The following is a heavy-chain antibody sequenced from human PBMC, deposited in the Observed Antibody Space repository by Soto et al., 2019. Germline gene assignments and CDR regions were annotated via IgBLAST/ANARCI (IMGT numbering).Heavy chain of an antibody. CDR3: ARVSATGTRWLGP. J-gene: IGHJ5*02. V-gene: IGHV4-31*03. Sequence: SETLSLTCTVSGGSFNSGAYYWGWIRRHPGKGLEWIGYLSYRGTTYYSPSLKSRLTMSLDTSKNQFSLKLNSVTVADTAVYYCARVSATGTRWLGPWGPGTMVTVYS. CDR2: LSYRGTT. CDR1: GGSFNSGAYY. D-gene: IGHD6-13*01.